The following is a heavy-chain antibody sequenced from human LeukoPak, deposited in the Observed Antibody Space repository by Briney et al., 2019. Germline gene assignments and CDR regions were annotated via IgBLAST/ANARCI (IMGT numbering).Heavy chain of an antibody. D-gene: IGHD2-2*01. Sequence: GESLKISCKGSGYNFTSYWIGWVRQMPGKGLEWMGIIYPGDSDTRYSPSFQGQVTISADKSISTAYLQWSSLKASDTAMYYCARLGVVVPAAIGGYYYGMDVWGQGTTVTVSS. CDR2: IYPGDSDT. J-gene: IGHJ6*02. CDR1: GYNFTSYW. CDR3: ARLGVVVPAAIGGYYYGMDV. V-gene: IGHV5-51*01.